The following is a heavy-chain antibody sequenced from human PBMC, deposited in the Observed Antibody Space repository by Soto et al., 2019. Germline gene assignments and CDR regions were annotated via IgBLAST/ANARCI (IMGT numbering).Heavy chain of an antibody. V-gene: IGHV4-59*01. J-gene: IGHJ4*02. D-gene: IGHD6-25*01. Sequence: LSLTCSVSGVSISSYFWSWIRQAPGRGLEWIGYTYHRGSTNYSPSLKSRVAISLDTSENQFSLKVNSVTAADTAVYYCARIGGYHGPLDYWGQGTPVTVSS. CDR3: ARIGGYHGPLDY. CDR2: TYHRGST. CDR1: GVSISSYF.